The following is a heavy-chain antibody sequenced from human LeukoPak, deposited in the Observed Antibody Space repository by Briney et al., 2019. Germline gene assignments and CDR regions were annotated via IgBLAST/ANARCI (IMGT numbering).Heavy chain of an antibody. J-gene: IGHJ4*02. V-gene: IGHV3-23*01. CDR1: GFSFSILN. D-gene: IGHD4-11*01. CDR2: IGAGGTFT. CDR3: ANDLDYTTYGYYFDY. Sequence: GGSLRLSCAASGFSFSILNMNWVRQAPGKGLEWVSGIGAGGTFTYYADSVKGRFTIFRDNSRNTLYLQMISLRADDTAVYYCANDLDYTTYGYYFDYWGQGTLVTVFS.